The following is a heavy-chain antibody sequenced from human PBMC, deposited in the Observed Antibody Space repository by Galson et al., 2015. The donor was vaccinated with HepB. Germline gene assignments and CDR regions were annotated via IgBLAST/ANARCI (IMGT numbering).Heavy chain of an antibody. J-gene: IGHJ6*02. V-gene: IGHV3-30-3*01. CDR1: GFTFSSYA. CDR3: ARDRWGGYWLLDPTDYYYGMDV. Sequence: SLRLSCAASGFTFSSYAMHWVRQAPGKGLEWVAVISYDGSNKYYADSVKGRFTISRDNSKNTLYLQMNSLRAEDTAVYYCARDRWGGYWLLDPTDYYYGMDVWGQGTTVTVSS. D-gene: IGHD3-22*01. CDR2: ISYDGSNK.